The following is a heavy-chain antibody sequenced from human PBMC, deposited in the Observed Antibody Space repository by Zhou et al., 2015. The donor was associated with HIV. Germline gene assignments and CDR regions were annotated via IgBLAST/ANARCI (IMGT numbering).Heavy chain of an antibody. D-gene: IGHD5-24*01. CDR3: ARGPSRVEMTSITPHYTWFDP. CDR2: IVPIFNTA. Sequence: QVQLVQSGAEVRKPGSSVKVSCRASGGTFGSYVINWVRQAPGQGLEWMGGIVPIFNTADYAQKFQDRVTLTADDSRGTAYMELRNLRFDDTAVYFCARGPSRVEMTSITPHYTWFDPWGQGTLVTVSP. V-gene: IGHV1-69*01. CDR1: GGTFGSYV. J-gene: IGHJ5*02.